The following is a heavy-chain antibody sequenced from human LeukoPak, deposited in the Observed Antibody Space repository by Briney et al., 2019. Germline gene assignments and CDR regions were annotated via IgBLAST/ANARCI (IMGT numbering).Heavy chain of an antibody. CDR1: GFIFSDYY. Sequence: GGSLRLSCAASGFIFSDYYMSWIRQAPGKGLEWVSYVSSSGTRIYYADSVKGRFTISRDNAKNSLYLQMNSLRAEDTAVYYCARDPEYHHDSSRQTGGSWGQGTLVTVSS. D-gene: IGHD3-22*01. CDR2: VSSSGTRI. CDR3: ARDPEYHHDSSRQTGGS. V-gene: IGHV3-11*04. J-gene: IGHJ5*02.